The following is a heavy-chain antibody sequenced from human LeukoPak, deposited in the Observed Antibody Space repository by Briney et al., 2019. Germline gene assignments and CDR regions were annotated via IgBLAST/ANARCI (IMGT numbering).Heavy chain of an antibody. CDR1: GGSVTGYY. V-gene: IGHV4-59*08. CDR2: VYHSGNT. Sequence: SETLSLTCTVSGGSVTGYYWNWIRQPPGKGLEWIGNVYHSGNTNYNPSLKGRVTISADTSKNQFSLYLSSVTAADTALYFCARNRRPPFDFDYWGQGTLVTVSS. J-gene: IGHJ4*02. D-gene: IGHD1-14*01. CDR3: ARNRRPPFDFDY.